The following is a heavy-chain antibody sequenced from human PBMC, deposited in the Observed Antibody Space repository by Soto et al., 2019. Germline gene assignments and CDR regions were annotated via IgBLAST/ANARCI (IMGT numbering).Heavy chain of an antibody. CDR1: GFTFSNYG. Sequence: QVQLVESGGGVVQPGRSLRLSCAASGFTFSNYGMHWVRQAPGKGLEWVAVLWYDGNNKHYADSVKGRFTISRDNSKNTLYLQMNSLRAEDTAVYYCTLSSGYYCFDYWGQGTRVTVSS. J-gene: IGHJ4*02. CDR2: LWYDGNNK. V-gene: IGHV3-33*01. D-gene: IGHD3-3*01. CDR3: TLSSGYYCFDY.